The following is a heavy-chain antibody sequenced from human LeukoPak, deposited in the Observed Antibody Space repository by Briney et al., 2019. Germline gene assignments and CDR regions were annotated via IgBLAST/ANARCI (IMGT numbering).Heavy chain of an antibody. V-gene: IGHV4-39*01. J-gene: IGHJ4*02. CDR1: GGSISSSSYY. Sequence: PSETLSLTCTVSGGSISSSSYYWGWIRQPPGKGLEWIGSIYYSGSTYYNPSLKSRGTISVDTSKNQFSLKLSSVTAADTAVYYCARQDDYGDYEVYFDYWGQGTLVTVSS. D-gene: IGHD4-17*01. CDR2: IYYSGST. CDR3: ARQDDYGDYEVYFDY.